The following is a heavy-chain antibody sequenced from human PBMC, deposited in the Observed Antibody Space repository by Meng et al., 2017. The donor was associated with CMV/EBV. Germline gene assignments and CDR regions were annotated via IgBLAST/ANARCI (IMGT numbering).Heavy chain of an antibody. Sequence: YTFTSYDINWVRQATGQGLEWMGWMNPNSGNTGYAQKFQGRVTMTRNTSISTAYMELSSLRSEDTAVYYRARGPYSSSWYGYWFDPWGQGTLVTVSS. V-gene: IGHV1-8*01. CDR2: MNPNSGNT. J-gene: IGHJ5*02. D-gene: IGHD6-13*01. CDR3: ARGPYSSSWYGYWFDP. CDR1: YTFTSYD.